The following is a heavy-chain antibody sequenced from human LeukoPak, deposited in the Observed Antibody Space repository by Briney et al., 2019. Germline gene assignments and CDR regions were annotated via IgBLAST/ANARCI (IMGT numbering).Heavy chain of an antibody. CDR3: ASRSGSYYGPFDI. J-gene: IGHJ3*02. CDR1: GGTFSSYA. D-gene: IGHD1-26*01. CDR2: INPNSGST. V-gene: IGHV1-8*02. Sequence: ASVKVSCKASGGTFSSYAISWVRQAPGQGLEWMGWINPNSGSTSYAQKFQGRVTMTRDTSTSTVYMELSSLRSEDTAVYYCASRSGSYYGPFDIWGQGTMVTVSS.